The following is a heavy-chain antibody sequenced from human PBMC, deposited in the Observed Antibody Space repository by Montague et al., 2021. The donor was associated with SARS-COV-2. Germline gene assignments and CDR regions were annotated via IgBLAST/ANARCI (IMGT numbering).Heavy chain of an antibody. CDR3: ARVCPSAWRQLDC. V-gene: IGHV4-4*02. CDR1: GASLSSHEW. J-gene: IGHJ4*02. CDR2: IQRDGKT. Sequence: SETLSLTCDVSGASLSSHEWWSWVRQPPGKGLQWLVEIQRDGKTKYNPSLQSRVTIFVDKSNNQLSLRLTSVTAAATAVYYCARVCPSAWRQLDCWGQGSLVSVSS. D-gene: IGHD6-19*01.